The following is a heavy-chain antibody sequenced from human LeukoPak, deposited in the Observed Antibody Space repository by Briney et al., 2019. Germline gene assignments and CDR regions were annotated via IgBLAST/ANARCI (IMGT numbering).Heavy chain of an antibody. Sequence: ASVKVSCKASGYTFTGYYMHWVRQAPGQGLEWMGWINPNSGGTNYAQKVQGSVTMTRDTSISTAYMELSRLRSDDTAVYYCVRGGYSYGYYFVYWGQGTLVTVSS. D-gene: IGHD5-18*01. CDR2: INPNSGGT. CDR1: GYTFTGYY. J-gene: IGHJ4*02. V-gene: IGHV1-2*02. CDR3: VRGGYSYGYYFVY.